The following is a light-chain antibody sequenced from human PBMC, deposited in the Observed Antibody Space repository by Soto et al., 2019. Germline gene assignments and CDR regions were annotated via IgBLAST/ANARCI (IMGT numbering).Light chain of an antibody. Sequence: IVLTQSQGTLSLSPGERATLSCRASQSVRSNYVAWSQMQSGQGHSLLIDGSSNKATGIPDGFSGSGTGTHFTITHSNLDPQYIAGYFCLQYGQSPRT. CDR3: LQYGQSPRT. CDR1: QSVRSNY. J-gene: IGKJ1*01. CDR2: GSS. V-gene: IGKV3-20*01.